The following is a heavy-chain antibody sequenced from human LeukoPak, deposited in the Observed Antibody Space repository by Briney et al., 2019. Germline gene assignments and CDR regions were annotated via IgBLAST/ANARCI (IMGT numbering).Heavy chain of an antibody. CDR2: IYSGGST. J-gene: IGHJ4*02. D-gene: IGHD3-10*01. V-gene: IGHV3-66*01. CDR1: GFTFSSSW. Sequence: GGSLRLSCAGSGFTFSSSWMTWVRQAPGKGLEWVSVIYSGGSTYYADSVKGRFTISRDNSKNTLYLQMNSLRAEDTAVYYCARGPYGSGSYNWGQGTLVTVSS. CDR3: ARGPYGSGSYN.